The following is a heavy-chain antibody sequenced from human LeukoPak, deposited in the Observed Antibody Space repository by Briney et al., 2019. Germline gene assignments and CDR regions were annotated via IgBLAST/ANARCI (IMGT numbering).Heavy chain of an antibody. CDR3: ARVDYADYAPNFDY. J-gene: IGHJ4*02. V-gene: IGHV3-21*01. D-gene: IGHD4-17*01. CDR2: ISSSGTYI. Sequence: GGSLRLSCAASGFTFSSYTMNWVRQALGQGLEWVSSISSSGTYIYYADSVKGRFTITRDNAKNSLYLQMNSLRAEDTAVYYCARVDYADYAPNFDYWGQGTLVTVSS. CDR1: GFTFSSYT.